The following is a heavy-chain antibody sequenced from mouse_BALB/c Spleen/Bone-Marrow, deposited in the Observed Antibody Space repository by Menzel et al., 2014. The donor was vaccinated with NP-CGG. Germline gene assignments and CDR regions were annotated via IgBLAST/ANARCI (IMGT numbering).Heavy chain of an antibody. CDR2: INPDSSTI. CDR1: GFDFSRYW. D-gene: IGHD1-2*01. J-gene: IGHJ3*01. V-gene: IGHV4-1*02. Sequence: VQLKESGGGLVQPGGSLKLSRAASGFDFSRYWMSWVRQAPGKGLEWIGEINPDSSTINYTPSLKDKFIISRDNAKNTLYLQKSKVRSEDTALYYCTRLHYYGYSAYWGQGTLVTVST. CDR3: TRLHYYGYSAY.